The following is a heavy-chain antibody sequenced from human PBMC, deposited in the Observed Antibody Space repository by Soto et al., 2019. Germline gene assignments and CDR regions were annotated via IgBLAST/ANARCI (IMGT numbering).Heavy chain of an antibody. CDR1: GDGFTSYW. D-gene: IGHD3-10*01. V-gene: IGHV5-51*01. CDR3: ARRQVWFGELLHAFDI. CDR2: IYPGDSGT. J-gene: IGHJ3*02. Sequence: PGESLKISCKGSGDGFTSYWIVSVRQMPGKGLEWMGIIYPGDSGTRYSPSFQGQVTISADKSISTVYLQWSSLKASDTAMYYCARRQVWFGELLHAFDIWGQGTMVTVSS.